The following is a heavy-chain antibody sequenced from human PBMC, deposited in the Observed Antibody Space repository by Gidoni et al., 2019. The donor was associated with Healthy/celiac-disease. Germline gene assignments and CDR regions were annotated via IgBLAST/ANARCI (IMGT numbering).Heavy chain of an antibody. J-gene: IGHJ6*03. D-gene: IGHD3-3*01. V-gene: IGHV4-59*08. CDR1: GGYISSYY. CDR3: ARHLSGTDLYYYYYMDV. Sequence: QVQLQESGPGLVKPSETLSLTCTVSGGYISSYYWSWIHQPPGKGLEWIGYIYYSGSTNYNPSLKSRVTISVDTSKNQFSLKLSSVTAADTAVYYCARHLSGTDLYYYYYMDVWGKGTTVTVSS. CDR2: IYYSGST.